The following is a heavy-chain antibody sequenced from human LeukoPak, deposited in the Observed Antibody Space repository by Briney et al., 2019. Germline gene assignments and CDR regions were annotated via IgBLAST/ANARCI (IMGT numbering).Heavy chain of an antibody. V-gene: IGHV4-39*01. J-gene: IGHJ4*02. CDR2: IYYSGST. Sequence: SETLSLTCTVSGGSISSSSYYWGWIRQPPGKGLAWIGSIYYSGSTYYNPSLKSRVTISVDTSKNQFSLKLSSVTAADTAVYYCARNAAGYSSSWYYYFDYWGQGTLVTVSS. D-gene: IGHD6-13*01. CDR3: ARNAAGYSSSWYYYFDY. CDR1: GGSISSSSYY.